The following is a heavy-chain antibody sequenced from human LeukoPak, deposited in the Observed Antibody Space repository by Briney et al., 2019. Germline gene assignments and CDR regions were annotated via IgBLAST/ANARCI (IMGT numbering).Heavy chain of an antibody. V-gene: IGHV3-30*02. CDR3: AKDHKSKAASFNMDV. J-gene: IGHJ6*03. Sequence: PGGSLRLSCAASGFTFSSYGMHWVRQAPGKGLEWVAFIRYDGSNKYYADSVKGRFTISRDNAKNSLYLQMNSLRAEDTALYYCAKDHKSKAASFNMDVWGKGTTVTISS. D-gene: IGHD2-15*01. CDR1: GFTFSSYG. CDR2: IRYDGSNK.